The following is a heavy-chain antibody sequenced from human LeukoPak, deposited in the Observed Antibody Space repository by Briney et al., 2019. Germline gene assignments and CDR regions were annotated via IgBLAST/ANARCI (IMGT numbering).Heavy chain of an antibody. D-gene: IGHD2-15*01. CDR1: RYTLTGYY. CDR2: INPNSGGT. V-gene: IGHV1-2*02. J-gene: IGHJ4*02. CDR3: ARAETGYCSGDTCYLLTY. Sequence: ASVKVSCKASRYTLTGYYMHWVRQAPGQGLEWMGWINPNSGGTNYAQKFQGRVTMTRDTSISTAYMELSRLRSDDTAVYYCARAETGYCSGDTCYLLTYWGQGTLVTVSS.